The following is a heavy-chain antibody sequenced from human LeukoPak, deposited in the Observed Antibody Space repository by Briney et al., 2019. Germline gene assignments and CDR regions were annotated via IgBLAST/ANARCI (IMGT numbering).Heavy chain of an antibody. V-gene: IGHV3-7*01. CDR2: IKHDGSEK. J-gene: IGHJ4*02. Sequence: GGSLRLSCAASGFIFTGYFMSWVRQAPGKGLEWVASIKHDGSEKYYVDSVRGRFTISRDNTKNLQYLQMSSLRAEDTAVYYCATDRGWRTSGYYLYYFEYWGQGTLVTFSS. CDR3: ATDRGWRTSGYYLYYFEY. D-gene: IGHD3-3*01. CDR1: GFIFTGYF.